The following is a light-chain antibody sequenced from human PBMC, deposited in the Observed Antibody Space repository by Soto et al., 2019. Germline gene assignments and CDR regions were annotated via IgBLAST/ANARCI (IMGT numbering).Light chain of an antibody. J-gene: IGLJ1*01. CDR1: NLGDKY. CDR3: QAWDSSTFYV. Sequence: SYELPQPPSVSVSPGQTASITCSGYNLGDKYVSWYQQKAGQSPLLVIFQDVKRPSGIPDRFSGSNSGNTATLTISGTQSIDEADYYCQAWDSSTFYVFGSGTRSPS. CDR2: QDV. V-gene: IGLV3-1*01.